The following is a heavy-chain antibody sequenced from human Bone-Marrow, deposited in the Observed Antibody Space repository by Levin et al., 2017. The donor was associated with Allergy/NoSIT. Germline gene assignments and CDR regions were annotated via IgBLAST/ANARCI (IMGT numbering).Heavy chain of an antibody. CDR3: VKEYKYGYDY. J-gene: IGHJ4*02. Sequence: GGSLRLSCSASGFTFSLYAMHWVRQAPGKGLEWVSTVSINGGNTYYADSVKGRFTISRDNSKNTLYLQMSSLRAEDTAVYYCVKEYKYGYDYWGQGALVTVSS. D-gene: IGHD5-18*01. V-gene: IGHV3-64D*06. CDR1: GFTFSLYA. CDR2: VSINGGNT.